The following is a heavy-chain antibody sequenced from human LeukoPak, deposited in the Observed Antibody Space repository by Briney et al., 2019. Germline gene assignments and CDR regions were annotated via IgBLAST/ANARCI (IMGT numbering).Heavy chain of an antibody. Sequence: GASLQISSEGSGYIFPSYWIGWLRQLPEKRLEWMGITYPGDSDIRYSPTFQGQVTISADTSISTAYLQWSSLKASDTAMYYCARGGSSWYLNYFDYWGQGSLVTVSS. CDR1: GYIFPSYW. J-gene: IGHJ4*02. D-gene: IGHD6-13*01. CDR2: TYPGDSDI. V-gene: IGHV5-51*01. CDR3: ARGGSSWYLNYFDY.